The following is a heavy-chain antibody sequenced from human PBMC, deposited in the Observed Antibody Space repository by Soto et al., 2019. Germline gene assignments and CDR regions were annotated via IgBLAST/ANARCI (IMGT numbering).Heavy chain of an antibody. CDR3: AKGAPWDTAMAHLDY. CDR2: INSDGSST. V-gene: IGHV3-74*01. CDR1: GFTFSSYW. Sequence: PGGSLRLSCAASGFTFSSYWMHWVRQAPGKGLVWVSRINSDGSSTSYADSVKGRFTISRDNAKNTLYLQMNSLRAEDTAVYYCAKGAPWDTAMAHLDYWGQGTLVTVSS. D-gene: IGHD5-18*01. J-gene: IGHJ4*02.